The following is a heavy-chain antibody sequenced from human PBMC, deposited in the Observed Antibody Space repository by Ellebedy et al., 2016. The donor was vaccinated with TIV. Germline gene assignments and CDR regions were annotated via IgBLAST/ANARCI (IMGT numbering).Heavy chain of an antibody. CDR2: IYSGGST. CDR3: AKGRYCSGGSCSISY. J-gene: IGHJ4*02. D-gene: IGHD2-15*01. V-gene: IGHV3-53*01. CDR1: GFTVSSNY. Sequence: GGSLRLXXAASGFTVSSNYMSWVRQAPGKGLEWVSVIYSGGSTYYADSVKGRFTISRDNSKNTLYLQMNSLRAEDTAVYYCAKGRYCSGGSCSISYWGQGTLVTVSS.